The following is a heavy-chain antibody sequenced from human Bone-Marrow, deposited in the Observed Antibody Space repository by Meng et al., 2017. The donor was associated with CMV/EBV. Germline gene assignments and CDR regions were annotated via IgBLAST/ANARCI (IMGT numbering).Heavy chain of an antibody. CDR2: IKSKTDGGTT. CDR3: ARYPRGYCSSTSCYH. CDR1: GFTFSNAW. Sequence: GGSLRLSCAASGFTFSNAWMSWVRQAPGKGLEWVGRIKSKTDGGTTDYAAPVKGRFTISRDDSKNTLYLQMNSLKTEDTAVYYCARYPRGYCSSTSCYHWGQGTLVTVSS. V-gene: IGHV3-15*01. J-gene: IGHJ4*02. D-gene: IGHD2-2*01.